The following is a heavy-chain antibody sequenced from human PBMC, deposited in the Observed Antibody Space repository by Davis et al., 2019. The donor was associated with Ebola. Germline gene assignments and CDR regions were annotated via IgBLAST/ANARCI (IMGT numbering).Heavy chain of an antibody. CDR2: VSYDGENN. CDR1: GFTFSTYP. J-gene: IGHJ4*02. D-gene: IGHD3-9*01. V-gene: IGHV3-30*04. CDR3: ARALALTSYYAVFDF. Sequence: PGGSLRLSCVASGFTFSTYPLHWVRQAPGRGLEWLAVVSYDGENNYSADSVRGRFTVSRDNSQNTVYLQMNSLRPDDTAMYYCARALALTSYYAVFDFWGQGALVTVSS.